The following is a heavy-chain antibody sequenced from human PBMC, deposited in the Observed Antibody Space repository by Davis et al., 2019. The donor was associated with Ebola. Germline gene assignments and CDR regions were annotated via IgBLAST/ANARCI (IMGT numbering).Heavy chain of an antibody. V-gene: IGHV3-23*01. Sequence: GESLKISCAASGFTFSSYAMSWVRQAPGKGLEWVSAISGSGGSTYYAGSVKGRFTISRDNSRNTLYLQMNSLRAEDTAVYYCAKGYYYGSGSYFAEYFQHWGQGTLVTVSS. CDR1: GFTFSSYA. J-gene: IGHJ1*01. D-gene: IGHD3-10*01. CDR3: AKGYYYGSGSYFAEYFQH. CDR2: ISGSGGST.